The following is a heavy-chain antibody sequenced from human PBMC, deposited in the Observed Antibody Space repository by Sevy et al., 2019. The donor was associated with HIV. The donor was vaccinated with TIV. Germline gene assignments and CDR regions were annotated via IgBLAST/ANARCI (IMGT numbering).Heavy chain of an antibody. CDR1: GFMLSDYG. CDR3: AKDHYDYRTGYYGYYGMDV. CDR2: IRFDGSMK. V-gene: IGHV3-30*02. Sequence: GGSLRLSCAASGFMLSDYGMHWVRQAPGKGLEWVSLIRFDGSMKYIADSVKGRFTISRDKVKDTLYLQMNSLRPEDTAVYYCAKDHYDYRTGYYGYYGMDVWGQGSTVTVSS. J-gene: IGHJ6*02. D-gene: IGHD3-3*01.